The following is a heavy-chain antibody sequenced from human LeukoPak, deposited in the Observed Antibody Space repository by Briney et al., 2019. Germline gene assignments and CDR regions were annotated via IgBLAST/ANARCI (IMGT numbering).Heavy chain of an antibody. D-gene: IGHD6-13*01. CDR1: GFTFSSYS. CDR3: ARSGIAAAVNWFDP. J-gene: IGHJ5*02. V-gene: IGHV3-21*01. Sequence: NPGGSLRLSCAASGFTFSSYSMNWVRQAPGKGLEWVSSISSSSSYIYYADSVKGRFTISRDNAKNSLYLQMNSLRAEDTAVYYCARSGIAAAVNWFDPWGQGTLVTVSS. CDR2: ISSSSSYI.